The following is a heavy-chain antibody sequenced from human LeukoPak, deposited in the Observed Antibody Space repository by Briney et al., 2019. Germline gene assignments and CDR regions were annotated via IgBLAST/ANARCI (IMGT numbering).Heavy chain of an antibody. CDR3: ARVRGVTAGTDY. CDR2: ISHTGGT. J-gene: IGHJ4*02. V-gene: IGHV4-34*01. CDR1: GGSYSDYS. Sequence: SETLSLTCAVHGGSYSDYSWTWIRQSPGKGLEWIGEISHTGGTNYKPSLNSRVTISVDTSKKQISLNLTSVTVADTAVYYCARVRGVTAGTDYWGQGTLVTVSS. D-gene: IGHD3-10*01.